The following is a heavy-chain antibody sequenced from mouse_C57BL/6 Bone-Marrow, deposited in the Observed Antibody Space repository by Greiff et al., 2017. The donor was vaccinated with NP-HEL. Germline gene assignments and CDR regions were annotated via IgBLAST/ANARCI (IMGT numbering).Heavy chain of an antibody. CDR1: GYTFTSYW. CDR3: AREDYCERYFGV. Sequence: VQLQQSGAELVMPGASVKLSCKASGYTFTSYWMHWVKQRPGQGLEWIGEIDPSDSYTNYNQKFKSKSTLTVDKSSSTDYMQCSSLTSEDSAVYYCAREDYCERYFGVWGTGTTVTVSS. V-gene: IGHV1-69*01. J-gene: IGHJ1*03. D-gene: IGHD1-1*01. CDR2: IDPSDSYT.